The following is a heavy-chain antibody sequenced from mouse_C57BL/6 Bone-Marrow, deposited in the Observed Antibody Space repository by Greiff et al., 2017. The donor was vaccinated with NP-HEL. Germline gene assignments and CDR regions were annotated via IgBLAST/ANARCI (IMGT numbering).Heavy chain of an antibody. CDR3: ARRYYYGSMYFDV. J-gene: IGHJ1*03. V-gene: IGHV1-50*01. CDR1: GYTFTSYC. Sequence: QVQLQQPGAELVKPGASVKLSCKASGYTFTSYCMQWVKQRPGQGLEWIGELDPSGSYTNYNQKFKVKATLTVDTSSSTAYMQLSSRTSEDYAVYYCARRYYYGSMYFDVWGTGTTLTVSS. CDR2: LDPSGSYT. D-gene: IGHD1-1*01.